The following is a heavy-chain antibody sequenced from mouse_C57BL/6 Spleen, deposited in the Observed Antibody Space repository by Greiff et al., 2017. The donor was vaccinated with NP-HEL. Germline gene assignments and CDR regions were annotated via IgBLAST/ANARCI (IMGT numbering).Heavy chain of an antibody. J-gene: IGHJ2*01. V-gene: IGHV3-1*01. CDR2: ISYSGST. CDR3: ARGSNYLYFDY. Sequence: EVHLVESGPGMVKPSQSLSLTCTVTGYSITSGYDWHWIRHFPGNKLEWMGYISYSGSTNYNPSLKSRISITHDTSKNHFFLKLNSVTTEDTATYYCARGSNYLYFDYWGQGTTLTVSS. D-gene: IGHD2-5*01. CDR1: GYSITSGYD.